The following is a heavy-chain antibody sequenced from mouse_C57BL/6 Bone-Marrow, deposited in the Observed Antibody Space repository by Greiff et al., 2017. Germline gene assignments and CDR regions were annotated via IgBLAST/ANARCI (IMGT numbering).Heavy chain of an antibody. CDR2: IYPGSGST. V-gene: IGHV1-55*01. CDR3: ARRRGAYGSRWYYAMDD. D-gene: IGHD1-1*01. Sequence: VQLQQSGAELVKPGASVKMSCKASGYTFPSYWITWVKQRPGQGLEWIGDIYPGSGSTNYNEKFKSKATLTVDTSSSTAYMQLSRLTSEDSAVYYWARRRGAYGSRWYYAMDDWGQGTSVTVSS. CDR1: GYTFPSYW. J-gene: IGHJ4*01.